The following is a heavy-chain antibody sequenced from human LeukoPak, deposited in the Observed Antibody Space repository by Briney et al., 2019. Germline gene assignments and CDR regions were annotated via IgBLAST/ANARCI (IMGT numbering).Heavy chain of an antibody. Sequence: GGSLRLSCAASGFTFSSYAMHWVRQAPGKGLEWVAVIPYDGSNKYYADSVKGRFTISRDNSKNTLYLQMNSLRAEDTAVYYCASGLELDYWGQGTLVTVSS. CDR2: IPYDGSNK. CDR3: ASGLELDY. V-gene: IGHV3-30-3*01. J-gene: IGHJ4*02. CDR1: GFTFSSYA.